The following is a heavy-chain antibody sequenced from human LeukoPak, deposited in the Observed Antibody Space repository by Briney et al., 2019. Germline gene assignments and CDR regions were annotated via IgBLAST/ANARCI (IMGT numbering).Heavy chain of an antibody. J-gene: IGHJ5*02. D-gene: IGHD6-19*01. Sequence: ASVKVSCKASGYTFTSYDINWVRQATGQGLEWMGWMNPNSGGTNYAQKFQGRVTMTRDTSISTAYMELSRLRTDDTAVYYCARGPLIAVAGTSRKFDPWGQGTLVTVSS. V-gene: IGHV1-2*02. CDR2: MNPNSGGT. CDR1: GYTFTSYD. CDR3: ARGPLIAVAGTSRKFDP.